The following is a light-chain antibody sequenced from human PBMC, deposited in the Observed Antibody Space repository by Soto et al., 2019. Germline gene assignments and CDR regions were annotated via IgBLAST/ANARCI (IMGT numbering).Light chain of an antibody. CDR2: AAS. CDR3: QQYGSSLTWT. CDR1: QSVISNY. J-gene: IGKJ1*01. Sequence: EVVLTQSPGTVSLSPGERVTLSCRASQSVISNYLAWYQQRPGQAPRLLIYAASSMATGIPARFSGSGSGTDFTLSISSLEPEDFAVYYCQQYGSSLTWTFGQGTKVEMK. V-gene: IGKV3-20*01.